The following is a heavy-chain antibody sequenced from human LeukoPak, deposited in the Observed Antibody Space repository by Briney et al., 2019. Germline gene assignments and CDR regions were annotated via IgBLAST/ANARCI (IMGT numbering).Heavy chain of an antibody. CDR2: IKKDGSEK. J-gene: IGHJ4*02. Sequence: PGGSLRLSCAASGFTFSSYWMRWVRQAPGKGLEWVANIKKDGSEKYYVDSVKGRFTISRDNAKNSLYLQMNSLRAEDTAVYYCARDPEYSSGFYDYWGQGTLVTVSS. V-gene: IGHV3-7*01. CDR3: ARDPEYSSGFYDY. CDR1: GFTFSSYW. D-gene: IGHD6-19*01.